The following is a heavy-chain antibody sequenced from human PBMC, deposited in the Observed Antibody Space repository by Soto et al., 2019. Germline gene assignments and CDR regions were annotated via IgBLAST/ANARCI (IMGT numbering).Heavy chain of an antibody. CDR2: IYYSGST. CDR1: GGSISSYY. D-gene: IGHD3-9*01. Sequence: PSETLSLTCTVSGGSISSYYWSWIRQPPGKGLEWIGYIYYSGSTNYNPSLKSRVTISVDTSKNQFSLKLSSVTAADTAVYYCARGNYDILTGYYGWYFDLWGRGTLVTVSS. CDR3: ARGNYDILTGYYGWYFDL. J-gene: IGHJ2*01. V-gene: IGHV4-59*01.